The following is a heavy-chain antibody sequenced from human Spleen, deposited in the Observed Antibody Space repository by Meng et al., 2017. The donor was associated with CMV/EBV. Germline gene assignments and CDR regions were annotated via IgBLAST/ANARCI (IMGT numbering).Heavy chain of an antibody. D-gene: IGHD4-11*01. CDR2: IRYDGSNK. J-gene: IGHJ4*02. Sequence: GGSLRLSCAASEFTLRSFAMCWVRQAPGKGLEWVAFIRYDGSNKYYADSVKGRFTISRDNSKNTLYLQMNSLRAEDTAVYYCAKGSQTTVTTIDYWGQGTLVTVSS. CDR1: EFTLRSFA. CDR3: AKGSQTTVTTIDY. V-gene: IGHV3-30*02.